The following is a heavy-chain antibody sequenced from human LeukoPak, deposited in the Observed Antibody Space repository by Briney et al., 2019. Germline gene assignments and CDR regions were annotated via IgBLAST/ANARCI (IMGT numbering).Heavy chain of an antibody. D-gene: IGHD6-19*01. J-gene: IGHJ4*02. CDR2: TYYRSKWSN. V-gene: IGHV6-1*01. Sequence: SQTLSLTFVISGDSLSSNSASWNWIRQSPSIGLEWLGSTYYRSKWSNDYAVSVKSRITINPDTSKNQLSLQLNFVTREDTAVYYCAREGGNQWRGFDYGGQGTLVTVSS. CDR1: GDSLSSNSAS. CDR3: AREGGNQWRGFDY.